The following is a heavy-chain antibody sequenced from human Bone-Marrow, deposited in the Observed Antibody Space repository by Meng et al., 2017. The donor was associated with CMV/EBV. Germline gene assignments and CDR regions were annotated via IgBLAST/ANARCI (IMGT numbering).Heavy chain of an antibody. D-gene: IGHD3-3*01. Sequence: SETLSLTCTVSGGSISSYYWSWIRQPPGKGLEWIGYIYYSRSTNYNPSLKSRVTISVDTSKNQFSLKLSSVTAADTAVYYGARGADYDFWSGAPIGAVDIWGQGTMVTVSS. CDR3: ARGADYDFWSGAPIGAVDI. V-gene: IGHV4-59*01. CDR2: IYYSRST. J-gene: IGHJ3*02. CDR1: GGSISSYY.